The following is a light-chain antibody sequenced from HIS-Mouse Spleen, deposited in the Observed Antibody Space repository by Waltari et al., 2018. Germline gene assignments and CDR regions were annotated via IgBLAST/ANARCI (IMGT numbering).Light chain of an antibody. CDR3: CSYAGSSTLV. J-gene: IGLJ2*01. Sequence: QSALTQPASVSGSPGQSITISCTGTSSDVGSYNLVSWYQQHPGKAPKLMIYESSKRSSGASHRFSGSKSGNTASLTISGLQAEDGAAYYCCSYAGSSTLVFGGGTKLTVL. CDR2: ESS. CDR1: SSDVGSYNL. V-gene: IGLV2-23*01.